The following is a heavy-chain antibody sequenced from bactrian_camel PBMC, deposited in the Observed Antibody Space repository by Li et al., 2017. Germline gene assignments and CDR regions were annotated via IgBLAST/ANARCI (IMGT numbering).Heavy chain of an antibody. CDR2: IYSGGGSQ. Sequence: VQLVESGGGSVQAGGSLTLSRAASGNIDDSIVMAWFRQSPGKKREGVASIYSGGGSQYYADSVKGRFTISRDDAEGALYLQMNSLLPEDTAMYYCVAESRRLCSVSDRFSWWNYYGLGTQVTVS. D-gene: IGHD3*01. V-gene: IGHV3S54*01. CDR1: GNIDDSIV. J-gene: IGHJ4*01.